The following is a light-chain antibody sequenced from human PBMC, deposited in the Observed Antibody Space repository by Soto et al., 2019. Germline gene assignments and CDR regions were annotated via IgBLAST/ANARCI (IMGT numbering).Light chain of an antibody. CDR2: AAS. CDR3: QHSYSTPWT. Sequence: DIQITQSPYSVSASVGDRVTITCRSSQSISSYLNWYQQKPGKAPKLLIYAASSLQSGVPSRFSGSGSGTDFTLTISSLQPEDFATYYCQHSYSTPWTFGQGTKVDVK. V-gene: IGKV1-39*01. CDR1: QSISSY. J-gene: IGKJ1*01.